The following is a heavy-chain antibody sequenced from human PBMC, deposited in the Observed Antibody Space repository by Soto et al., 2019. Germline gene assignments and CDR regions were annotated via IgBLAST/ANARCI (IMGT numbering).Heavy chain of an antibody. J-gene: IGHJ4*02. CDR2: ISSSSSTI. CDR3: ARDSGYSYGPLDY. D-gene: IGHD5-18*01. CDR1: GFTFSSYS. V-gene: IGHV3-48*01. Sequence: PGGSLRLSCAASGFTFSSYSMNWVRQAPGKGLEWVSYISSSSSTIYYADSVKGRFTISRDNAKNSLYPQMNSLRAEDTAVYYCARDSGYSYGPLDYWGQGTLVTVSS.